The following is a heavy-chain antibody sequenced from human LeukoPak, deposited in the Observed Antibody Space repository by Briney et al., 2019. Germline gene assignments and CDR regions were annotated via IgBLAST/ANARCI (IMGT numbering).Heavy chain of an antibody. CDR2: ISSSGSTI. V-gene: IGHV3-48*03. D-gene: IGHD1-7*01. CDR3: ARAGGGPTTLYWYFDI. Sequence: GGSLRLSCAASGFTFSSYEMNWVRQAPGKGLEWVSYISSSGSTIYYADSVKGRFTISRDNSKNTMYMQMNSLRAEDTAVYYCARAGGGPTTLYWYFDIWGRGTLVTVSS. J-gene: IGHJ2*01. CDR1: GFTFSSYE.